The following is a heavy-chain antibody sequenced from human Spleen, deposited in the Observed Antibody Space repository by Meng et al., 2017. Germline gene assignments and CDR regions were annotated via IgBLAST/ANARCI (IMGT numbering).Heavy chain of an antibody. D-gene: IGHD2/OR15-2a*01. CDR1: GLIFNTYG. CDR3: VPRTTFYDF. J-gene: IGHJ4*02. CDR2: IDAGGGAT. V-gene: IGHV3-23*01. Sequence: EVQVLESGGGLVQPGGSLRLSCVVSGLIFNTYGMNWVRQAPGKGLEWVSTIDAGGGATYYADSMKGRFTISRDNSKNTLYLQMSSLRVEDTAIYYCVPRTTFYDFWGQGTLVTVSS.